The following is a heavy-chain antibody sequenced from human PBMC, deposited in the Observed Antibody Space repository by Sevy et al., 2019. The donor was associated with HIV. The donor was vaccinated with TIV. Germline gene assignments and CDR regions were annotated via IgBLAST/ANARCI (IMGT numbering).Heavy chain of an antibody. Sequence: GGSLRLSCAASGFTFSNYWMSWVRQAPGKGLEWVANIKKDGSEKYYVDSVKGRLTISRDNAKNSQFLQMNSLRAEDTALYYCARDCSSTSCLWGLDVWGQGTTVTVSS. V-gene: IGHV3-7*03. CDR1: GFTFSNYW. D-gene: IGHD2-2*01. CDR3: ARDCSSTSCLWGLDV. J-gene: IGHJ6*02. CDR2: IKKDGSEK.